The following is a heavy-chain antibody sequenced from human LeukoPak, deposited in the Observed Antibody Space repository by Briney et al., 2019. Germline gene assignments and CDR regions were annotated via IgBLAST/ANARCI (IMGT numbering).Heavy chain of an antibody. CDR2: IKSKTDGGTT. D-gene: IGHD5-18*01. Sequence: PGGSLRLSCAASGFTFSNAWMNWVRQAPGKGLEWVGRIKSKTDGGTTDYAAPVKGRFTISRDDSKNTLYLQMNSLKTEDTAVYYCTTELYPRGYSYGYLAFDYWGQGTLVTVSS. V-gene: IGHV3-15*07. CDR3: TTELYPRGYSYGYLAFDY. CDR1: GFTFSNAW. J-gene: IGHJ4*02.